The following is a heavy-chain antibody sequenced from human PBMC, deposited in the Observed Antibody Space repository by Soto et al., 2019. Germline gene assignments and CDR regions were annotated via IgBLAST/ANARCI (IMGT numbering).Heavy chain of an antibody. J-gene: IGHJ4*02. CDR3: AREVVDYYGSGSLEHNFDY. Sequence: SETLSLTCTAPGGSISSGGYYWSWIRQHPGKGLEWIGYIYYSGSTYYNPSLKSRVTISVDTSKNQFSLKLSSVTAADTAVYCCAREVVDYYGSGSLEHNFDYWGQGTLVTVSS. CDR1: GGSISSGGYY. CDR2: IYYSGST. V-gene: IGHV4-31*03. D-gene: IGHD3-10*01.